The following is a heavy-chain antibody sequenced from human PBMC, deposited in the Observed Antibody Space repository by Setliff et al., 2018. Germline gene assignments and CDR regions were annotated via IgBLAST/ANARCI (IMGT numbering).Heavy chain of an antibody. Sequence: SETLSLTCAVYGGSFSGYYWSWIRQPPGKGLEWIGEINHSGNTNYNPSLKSRVTISVDTSKNQFSLKLSSVTAADTAVYYCARSFSRREKFLLDYWGQGALVTVSS. CDR1: GGSFSGYY. CDR3: ARSFSRREKFLLDY. V-gene: IGHV4-34*01. J-gene: IGHJ4*02. CDR2: INHSGNT.